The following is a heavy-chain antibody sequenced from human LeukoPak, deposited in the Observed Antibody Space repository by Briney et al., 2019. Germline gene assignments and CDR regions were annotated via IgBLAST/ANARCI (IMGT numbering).Heavy chain of an antibody. Sequence: SETLSLTCTVSGGSVSSGSYYWSWIRQPPGKGLEWIGYIYYSGSTNYNPSLESRVTISVDTSKNQFSLKLSSVTAADTAVYYCARDSRLLVGASDYWGQGTLVTVSS. CDR2: IYYSGST. CDR1: GGSVSSGSYY. J-gene: IGHJ4*02. V-gene: IGHV4-61*01. CDR3: ARDSRLLVGASDY. D-gene: IGHD1-26*01.